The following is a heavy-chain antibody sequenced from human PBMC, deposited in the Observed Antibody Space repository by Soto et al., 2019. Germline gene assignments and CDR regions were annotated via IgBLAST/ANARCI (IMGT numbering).Heavy chain of an antibody. D-gene: IGHD2-8*01. CDR2: IYYDGGNR. V-gene: IGHV3-33*01. CDR1: GFTFGNYA. J-gene: IGHJ4*01. Sequence: GGSRRLASAASGFTFGNYAMRWVRQAPGKGLEWVAVIYYDGGNRYYGDAVKGRFTISRDNSKSTLYLQMSSLRAEDTAVYYCSRAFCTNGVCYYCFDYWGHGTLVTVSS. CDR3: SRAFCTNGVCYYCFDY.